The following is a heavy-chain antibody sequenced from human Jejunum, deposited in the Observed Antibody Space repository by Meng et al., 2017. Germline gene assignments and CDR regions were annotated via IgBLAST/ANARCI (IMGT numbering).Heavy chain of an antibody. CDR1: GGSIRNYY. Sequence: SETLSLTCTVSGGSIRNYYWSWIRQPPGKGLEWIGYIYHSGTTNYNPSLRSRVTISVDTSKNQFSLKVSSVTAADTAVYYCARAGDYDILTHDYWGQGTRVTVSS. J-gene: IGHJ4*01. CDR3: ARAGDYDILTHDY. D-gene: IGHD3-9*01. CDR2: IYHSGTT. V-gene: IGHV4-59*01.